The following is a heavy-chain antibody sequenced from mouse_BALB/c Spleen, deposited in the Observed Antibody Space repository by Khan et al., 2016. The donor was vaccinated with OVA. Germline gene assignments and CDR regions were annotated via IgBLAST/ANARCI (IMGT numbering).Heavy chain of an antibody. Sequence: QVQLKESGPELVKPGALVKISCKASGYTFTSYDINWVKQRPGQGLEWIGWIYPGDGSTKYNAKFKGKATLTADTSSSTAYMQLSSLTSENSAVYVCARGELLRYRDYWGQGTTLTVSS. J-gene: IGHJ2*01. V-gene: IGHV1S56*01. CDR1: GYTFTSYD. D-gene: IGHD1-1*01. CDR3: ARGELLRYRDY. CDR2: IYPGDGST.